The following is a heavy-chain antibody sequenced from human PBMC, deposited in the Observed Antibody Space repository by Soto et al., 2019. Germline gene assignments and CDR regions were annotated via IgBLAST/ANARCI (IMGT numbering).Heavy chain of an antibody. J-gene: IGHJ4*02. V-gene: IGHV4-59*12. D-gene: IGHD6-6*01. CDR2: IYYSGST. Sequence: PSETLSLTCTVSGGSISSYYWTWIRQPPGKGLEWIGDIYYSGSTNYNPSLKSRVTISVDTSKNQFSLKLSSVTAADTAVYYCARGVAARYFDYWGQGTLVTVSS. CDR1: GGSISSYY. CDR3: ARGVAARYFDY.